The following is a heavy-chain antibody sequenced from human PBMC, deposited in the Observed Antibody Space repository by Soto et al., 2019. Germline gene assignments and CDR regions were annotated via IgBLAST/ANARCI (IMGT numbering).Heavy chain of an antibody. CDR2: ISYDGSNK. Sequence: QTGGSLRLSCAASGFTFSSYGMHWVRQAPGKGLEWVAVISYDGSNKYYADSVKGRFTISRDNSKNTLYLQMNSLRAEDTAVYYCAKGVGMYYYDSSGYQFDYWGQGTLVTVSS. D-gene: IGHD3-22*01. J-gene: IGHJ4*02. CDR1: GFTFSSYG. CDR3: AKGVGMYYYDSSGYQFDY. V-gene: IGHV3-30*18.